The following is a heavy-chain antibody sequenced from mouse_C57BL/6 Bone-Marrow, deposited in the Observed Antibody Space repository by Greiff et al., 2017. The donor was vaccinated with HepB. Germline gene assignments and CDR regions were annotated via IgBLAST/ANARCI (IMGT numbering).Heavy chain of an antibody. CDR2: IHPNSGST. Sequence: QVQLQQPGAELVKPGASVKLSCKASGYTFTSYWMHWVKQRPGQGLEWIGMIHPNSGSTNYNEKFKSKATLTVDKSSSTAYMQLSSLTSEDSAVYYCARPPSRRGYWYFAVWGTGTTVTASS. J-gene: IGHJ1*03. CDR3: ARPPSRRGYWYFAV. V-gene: IGHV1-64*01. CDR1: GYTFTSYW.